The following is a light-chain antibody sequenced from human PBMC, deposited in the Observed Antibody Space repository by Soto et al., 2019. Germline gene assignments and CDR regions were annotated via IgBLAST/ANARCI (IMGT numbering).Light chain of an antibody. Sequence: EIVLTESPGTLSLSRGERATLSCMASQSVSNNYLAWYQQKPGQAPRLLIYDASNRATGIPARFSGSGSGTDFTLTISSLEPEDFAVYYCQQRSNWPPNFGQGTRLEIK. CDR2: DAS. V-gene: IGKV3-11*01. J-gene: IGKJ5*01. CDR1: QSVSNNY. CDR3: QQRSNWPPN.